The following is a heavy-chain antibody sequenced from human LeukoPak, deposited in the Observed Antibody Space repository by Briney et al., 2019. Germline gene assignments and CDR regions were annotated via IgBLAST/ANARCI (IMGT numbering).Heavy chain of an antibody. CDR2: INSSGGSK. V-gene: IGHV3-23*01. CDR3: AKRGSVPAAMVH. J-gene: IGHJ4*02. D-gene: IGHD2-2*01. CDR1: GFTFSSNA. Sequence: GVSLRLYCAASGFTFSSNAMSWDRQAPGKGLEWVSAINSSGGSKYYAYSVKGRFTISRDNSKNTLYLQMNSLRAEDTAVYYCAKRGSVPAAMVHWGQGTLVTVSS.